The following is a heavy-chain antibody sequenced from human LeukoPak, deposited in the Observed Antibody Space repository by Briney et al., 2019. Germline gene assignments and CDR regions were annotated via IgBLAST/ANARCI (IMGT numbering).Heavy chain of an antibody. CDR1: GFTFSSYA. CDR2: ISGSGSST. Sequence: GGSLRLSCAASGFTFSSYAMSWVRQAPGKGLEWVSAISGSGSSTYYADSVKGRFTISRDNSKNTLYLQMNSLRAEDTAVYYCKYDYVWGSYHPLDYWGQGTLVTVSS. D-gene: IGHD3-16*02. V-gene: IGHV3-23*01. CDR3: KYDYVWGSYHPLDY. J-gene: IGHJ4*02.